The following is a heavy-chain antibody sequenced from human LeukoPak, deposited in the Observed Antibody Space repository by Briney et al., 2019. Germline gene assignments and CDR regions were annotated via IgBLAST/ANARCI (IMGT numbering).Heavy chain of an antibody. CDR3: ARDPQGYSSSWCI. D-gene: IGHD6-13*01. V-gene: IGHV3-11*01. CDR2: ISGSVTTI. J-gene: IGHJ4*02. Sequence: PGGSLRLSCAASGFTLSNYPMGWIRQAPGKGLEWVSYISGSVTTIYYADSVKGRFTISRDNAKNSLYLQMNSLRAEDTAFYYCARDPQGYSSSWCIWGQGTLVTVSS. CDR1: GFTLSNYP.